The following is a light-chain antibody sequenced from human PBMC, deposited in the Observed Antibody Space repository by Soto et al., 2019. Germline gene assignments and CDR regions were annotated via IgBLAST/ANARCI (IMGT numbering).Light chain of an antibody. CDR3: QQADTFPLT. J-gene: IGKJ4*01. CDR1: QDINSW. CDR2: AAS. Sequence: DIQMTQSPSSVSASVGDRVTITCRASQDINSWLAGYQQKPGKAPKLLIYAASSFQGGVPSRFSGSGSGSDFNLTISSPQPEDFATYLCQQADTFPLTFGGRTKVEIK. V-gene: IGKV1-12*01.